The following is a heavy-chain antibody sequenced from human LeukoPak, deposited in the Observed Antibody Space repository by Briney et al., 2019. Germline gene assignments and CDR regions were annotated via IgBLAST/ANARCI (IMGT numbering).Heavy chain of an antibody. D-gene: IGHD3-10*01. CDR2: VSASGFT. V-gene: IGHV3-23*01. Sequence: GGSLRLSCVASGFSAFGLSSYAMSWVRQAPGKGLEWVSVVSASGFTSYGDSVKGRSTISRDKSKNTVHLDMNTLRAEDTARYYCAKARTANDYGSGSFYKGFDSWGQGTLVTVSS. CDR3: AKARTANDYGSGSFYKGFDS. J-gene: IGHJ4*02. CDR1: GFSAFGLSSYA.